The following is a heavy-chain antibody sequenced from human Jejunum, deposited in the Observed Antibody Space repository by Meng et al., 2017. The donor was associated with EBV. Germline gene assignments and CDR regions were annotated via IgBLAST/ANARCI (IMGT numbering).Heavy chain of an antibody. CDR3: SRDLAGPYDD. Sequence: EVQLVESXXAXVXXGGXLRLSCAASGFTFSRYWMHWVRQAPGKGLVWISRINENGGTTTYADSVRGRFTISRDNTKNTLYLQMNNLRVEDTAVYFCSRDLAGPYDDWGQGTLVTVSS. J-gene: IGHJ4*02. CDR1: GFTFSRYW. CDR2: INENGGTT. V-gene: IGHV3-74*01.